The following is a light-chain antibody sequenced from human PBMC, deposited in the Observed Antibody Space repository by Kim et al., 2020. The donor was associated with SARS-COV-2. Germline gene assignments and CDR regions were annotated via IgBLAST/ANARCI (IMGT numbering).Light chain of an antibody. V-gene: IGKV3-15*01. Sequence: VSPGERATVACRASQSLNRDLGWYQKKPGQANRLLIYDASTRAAGITARFSGSESGTEFTLTISSLQSEDSAIYYCQLYKDWPLTFGGGTKVDIK. CDR3: QLYKDWPLT. J-gene: IGKJ4*01. CDR1: QSLNRD. CDR2: DAS.